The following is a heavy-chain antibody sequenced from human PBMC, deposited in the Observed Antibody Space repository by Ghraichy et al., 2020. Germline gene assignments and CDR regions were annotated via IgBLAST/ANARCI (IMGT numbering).Heavy chain of an antibody. J-gene: IGHJ4*02. CDR2: ISSDGTYN. CDR3: SGSSGCYGTFDI. D-gene: IGHD6-19*01. V-gene: IGHV3-30*03. Sequence: GGSLRLSCAASGFTFRNYGMHWVRKAQGTGKERVAVISSDGTYNNYAESVKGRLTTTRDDTKSMVYLQMSSLRAGCTAVYYCSGSSGCYGTFDIWSQGTLVSVSS. CDR1: GFTFRNYG.